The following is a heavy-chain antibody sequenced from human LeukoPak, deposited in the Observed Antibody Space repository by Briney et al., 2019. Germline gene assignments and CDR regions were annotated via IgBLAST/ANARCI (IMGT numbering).Heavy chain of an antibody. Sequence: GTSVKVSCKASGFTFTSSAMQWVRQARGQRLEWIGWIVVGSGNTNYAQKFQERVTITRDMSTSTAYMEPSSLRSEDTAVYYCAAVPYYYDSSGYYPWGQGTLVTVSS. D-gene: IGHD3-22*01. CDR1: GFTFTSSA. CDR3: AAVPYYYDSSGYYP. J-gene: IGHJ5*02. V-gene: IGHV1-58*02. CDR2: IVVGSGNT.